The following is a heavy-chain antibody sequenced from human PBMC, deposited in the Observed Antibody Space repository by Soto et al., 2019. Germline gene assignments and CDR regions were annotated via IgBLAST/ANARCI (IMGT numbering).Heavy chain of an antibody. Sequence: ASVKVSCKVSGYTLTELSMHWVRQAPGKGLEWMGGFDPEDGETIYAQKFRGRVTMTEDTSTDTAYMELSRLRSDDTAVYYCARGENIVVVPAAMTYRFDPWGQGTLVTVSS. CDR3: ARGENIVVVPAAMTYRFDP. J-gene: IGHJ5*02. CDR2: FDPEDGET. CDR1: GYTLTELS. V-gene: IGHV1-24*01. D-gene: IGHD2-2*01.